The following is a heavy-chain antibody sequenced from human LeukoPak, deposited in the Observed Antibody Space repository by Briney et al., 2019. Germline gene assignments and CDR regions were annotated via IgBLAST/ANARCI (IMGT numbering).Heavy chain of an antibody. CDR3: AKSNGYVLIDI. V-gene: IGHV4-39*07. Sequence: SETLSLTCTVSGGSISTSNYYWGWIRQPPGKGLEWIGNIFYSGSTYYGPSLKSRLTISLDTSRNQFSLKLNSVTAADTAVYYCAKSNGYVLIDIWGQGTMVTVSS. D-gene: IGHD3-22*01. CDR1: GGSISTSNYY. CDR2: IFYSGST. J-gene: IGHJ3*02.